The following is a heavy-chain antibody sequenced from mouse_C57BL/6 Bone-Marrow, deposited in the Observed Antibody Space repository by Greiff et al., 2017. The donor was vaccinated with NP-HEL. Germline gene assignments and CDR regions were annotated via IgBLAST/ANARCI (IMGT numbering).Heavy chain of an antibody. D-gene: IGHD1-1*01. CDR1: GYTFTSYW. V-gene: IGHV1-64*01. CDR2: IHPNSGST. Sequence: QVQLQQPGAELVKPGASVKLSCKASGYTFTSYWMHWVKQRPGQGLEWIGMIHPNSGSTNYNEKFKSKATLTVDKSSSTAYMQLSSLTSEDSAVYYSAREERLRYFDYWGQGTTLTVSS. J-gene: IGHJ2*01. CDR3: AREERLRYFDY.